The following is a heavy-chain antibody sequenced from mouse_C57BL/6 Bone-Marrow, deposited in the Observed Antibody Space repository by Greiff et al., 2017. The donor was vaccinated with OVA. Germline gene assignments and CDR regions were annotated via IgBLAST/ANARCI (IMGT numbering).Heavy chain of an antibody. J-gene: IGHJ2*01. D-gene: IGHD1-1*01. CDR1: GYTFTSYG. CDR2: IYPRSGNT. V-gene: IGHV1-81*01. Sequence: VQLQQSGAELARPGASVKLSCKASGYTFTSYGIRWVKQRTGQGLEWIGEIYPRSGNTYYNEKFKGKATMTADKSSSTAYMKLRSLTSEDSAVYCCARSHYGSSPLDYWGQGTTLTVSS. CDR3: ARSHYGSSPLDY.